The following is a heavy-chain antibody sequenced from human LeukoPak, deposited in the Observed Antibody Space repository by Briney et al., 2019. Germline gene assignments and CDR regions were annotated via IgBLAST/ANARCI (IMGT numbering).Heavy chain of an antibody. D-gene: IGHD6-13*01. CDR3: ARGLSSSWYWFDL. V-gene: IGHV4-61*02. Sequence: PSETLSLTCTVSGGSISSGTYYWSWIRQPAGKGLEWIGRISTSGSSNYNPSLKSRVTISIDTSKNQFSLKLSSVTAADTAMYYCARGLSSSWYWFDLWGQGTLVTVSS. CDR1: GGSISSGTYY. J-gene: IGHJ5*02. CDR2: ISTSGSS.